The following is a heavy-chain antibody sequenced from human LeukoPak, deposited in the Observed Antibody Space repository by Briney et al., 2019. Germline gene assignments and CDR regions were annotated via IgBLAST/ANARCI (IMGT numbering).Heavy chain of an antibody. V-gene: IGHV4-59*01. CDR1: GGSISSYY. CDR2: IYYSGST. D-gene: IGHD2-15*01. CDR3: AKVVKFRYWSGGGCPPDY. J-gene: IGHJ4*02. Sequence: SETLSLTCTVSGGSISSYYWSWIRQPPGKGLEWIGYIYYSGSTNYNPSLKSRVTISVDTSKNQFSLKLSSVTAADTAVYYCAKVVKFRYWSGGGCPPDYWGQGTLVTVS.